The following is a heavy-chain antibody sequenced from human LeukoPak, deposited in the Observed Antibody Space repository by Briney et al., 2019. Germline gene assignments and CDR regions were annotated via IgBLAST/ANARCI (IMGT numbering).Heavy chain of an antibody. J-gene: IGHJ6*02. D-gene: IGHD2-2*01. CDR2: IPYDGSNK. CDR1: GFTFSSYA. CDR3: ARAYCSSTSCYPGYYYYGMDV. V-gene: IGHV3-30-3*01. Sequence: GGSLRLSCAASGFTFSSYAMHWVRQAPGKGLEWVAVIPYDGSNKYYADSVKGRFTISRDNSKNTLYLQMNSLRAEDTAVYYCARAYCSSTSCYPGYYYYGMDVWGQGTTVTVSS.